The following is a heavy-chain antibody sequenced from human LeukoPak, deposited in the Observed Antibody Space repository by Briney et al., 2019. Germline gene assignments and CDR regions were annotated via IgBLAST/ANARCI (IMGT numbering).Heavy chain of an antibody. CDR3: AKEALYYFDY. Sequence: GRSLRLSCAASGVTFSSYGMHWVRQAPGKGLEWVAVISYDGSNKYYADSVKGRFTISRDNSKNTLYLQMNSLRAEDTAVYYCAKEALYYFDYWGREPCSPSPQ. CDR2: ISYDGSNK. V-gene: IGHV3-30*18. J-gene: IGHJ4*02. CDR1: GVTFSSYG.